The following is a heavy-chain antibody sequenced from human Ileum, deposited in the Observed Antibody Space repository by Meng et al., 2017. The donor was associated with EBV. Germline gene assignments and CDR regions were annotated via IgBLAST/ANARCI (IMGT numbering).Heavy chain of an antibody. CDR3: ASMPRASSGFPD. CDR2: IIPFFGTG. CDR1: GGPVSRLA. D-gene: IGHD3-22*01. V-gene: IGHV1-69*01. J-gene: IGHJ4*02. Sequence: GRRVQSGSGVTKPVSLVKLSCKASGGPVSRLALTWVRHAPGQGLEWMGGIIPFFGTGNYAQRFQGRVTISVDEPTSTAYMELSSLRSEDTAVYYCASMPRASSGFPDWGQGTLVTVSS.